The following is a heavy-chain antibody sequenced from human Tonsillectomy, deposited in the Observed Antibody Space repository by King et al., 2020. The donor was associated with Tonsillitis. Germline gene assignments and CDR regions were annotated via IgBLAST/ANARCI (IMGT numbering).Heavy chain of an antibody. CDR3: ARDGRLLFH. D-gene: IGHD1-26*01. CDR2: INPDGSEE. J-gene: IGHJ4*02. Sequence: VQLVESGGGLVQPGGSLRLSCTASGFTFSSHWMSWVRQAPGKGLEYVANINPDGSEENYVHSVKGRFTVSRDNAKNSLSLQMHGLRAEDTAVYYCARDGRLLFHWGQGTLVTVSS. V-gene: IGHV3-7*01. CDR1: GFTFSSHW.